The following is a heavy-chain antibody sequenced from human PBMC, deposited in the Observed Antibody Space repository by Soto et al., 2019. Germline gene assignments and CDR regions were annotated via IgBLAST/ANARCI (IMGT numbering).Heavy chain of an antibody. V-gene: IGHV3-33*01. CDR1: GFTFSSYG. D-gene: IGHD3-22*01. CDR3: ARAYYYDSSGYYTA. CDR2: IWYDGSNK. J-gene: IGHJ4*02. Sequence: QVQLVESGGGVVQPGRSLRLSCAASGFTFSSYGMHWVRQAPGKGLEWVAVIWYDGSNKYYADSVKGRFTISRDNSKNTLYLQMNSLRAEDTAVYYCARAYYYDSSGYYTAWGQGTLVTVSS.